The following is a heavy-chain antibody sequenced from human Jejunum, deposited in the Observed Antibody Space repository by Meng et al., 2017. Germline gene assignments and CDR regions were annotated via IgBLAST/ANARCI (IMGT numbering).Heavy chain of an antibody. CDR1: GFTLTNYW. CDR3: ARDSLNWASELGTFDI. CDR2: IKYDGSEK. J-gene: IGHJ3*02. V-gene: IGHV3-7*01. Sequence: GGSLRLSCAASGFTLTNYWMTWVRQAPGKGLEWVANIKYDGSEKYYVDSVKGRFTISRDYAKNSLFLQMNSLRADDTAVYYCARDSLNWASELGTFDIWGQGTMVTVSS. D-gene: IGHD2-8*02.